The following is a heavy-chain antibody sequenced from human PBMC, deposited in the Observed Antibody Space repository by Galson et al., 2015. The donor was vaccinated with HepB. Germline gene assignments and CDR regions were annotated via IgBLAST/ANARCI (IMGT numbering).Heavy chain of an antibody. J-gene: IGHJ6*02. CDR2: INQDGSSK. CDR3: ARRISLVRGIITKPDYYYGMDV. Sequence: LRLSCAASGFTFSSYWMDWVRQAPGKGLEWVAHINQDGSSKYYVDSVKGRFTISRDNAKDSVYLQLDSLRAEDTAVYYCARRISLVRGIITKPDYYYGMDVWGQGTTVTVAS. D-gene: IGHD3-10*01. CDR1: GFTFSSYW. V-gene: IGHV3-7*03.